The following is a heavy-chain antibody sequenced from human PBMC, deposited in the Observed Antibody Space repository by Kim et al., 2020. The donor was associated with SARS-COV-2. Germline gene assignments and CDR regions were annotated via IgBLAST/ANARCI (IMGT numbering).Heavy chain of an antibody. V-gene: IGHV3-43*01. Sequence: GGSLRLSCAASGFTFDDYTMHWVRQAPGKGLEWVSLISWDGGSTYYADSVKGRFTISRDNSKNSLYLQMNSLRTEDTALYYCAKGGYYYDSSGYPDWGQGTLVTVSS. J-gene: IGHJ4*02. D-gene: IGHD3-22*01. CDR2: ISWDGGST. CDR1: GFTFDDYT. CDR3: AKGGYYYDSSGYPD.